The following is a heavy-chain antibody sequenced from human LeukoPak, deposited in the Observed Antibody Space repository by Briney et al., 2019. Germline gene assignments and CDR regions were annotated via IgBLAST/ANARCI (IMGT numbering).Heavy chain of an antibody. CDR2: IWYDGSNK. CDR3: ARDYYDSSGYYFDY. CDR1: GFTFSSYG. Sequence: GGSLRLSCAASGFTFSSYGMHWVRQAPGKGLEWVAVIWYDGSNKYYADSVKGRFTISRDNSKNTLYLQMNSLRAEDTAVYYCARDYYDSSGYYFDYWGQGTLVTVSS. J-gene: IGHJ4*02. D-gene: IGHD3-22*01. V-gene: IGHV3-33*01.